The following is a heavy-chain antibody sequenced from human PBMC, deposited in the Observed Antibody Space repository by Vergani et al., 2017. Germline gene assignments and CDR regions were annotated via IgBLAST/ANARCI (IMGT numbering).Heavy chain of an antibody. V-gene: IGHV3-30-3*01. CDR3: AKDSAAAGLDY. CDR1: GFTFSSYA. Sequence: VQLVESGGGVVQPGRSLRLSCAASGFTFSSYAMHWVRQAPGKGLEWVAVISYDGSNKYYADSVKGRFTISRDNSKNTLYLQMNSLRAEDTAVYYCAKDSAAAGLDYWGQGTLVTVSS. D-gene: IGHD6-13*01. J-gene: IGHJ4*02. CDR2: ISYDGSNK.